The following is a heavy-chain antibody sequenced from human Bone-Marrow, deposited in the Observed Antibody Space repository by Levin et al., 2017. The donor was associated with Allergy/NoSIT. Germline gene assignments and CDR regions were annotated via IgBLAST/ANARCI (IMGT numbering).Heavy chain of an antibody. Sequence: PSETLSLTCTVSGGSISSSTHYWAWVRQPPGKGLEWVGSIYYTGPTYYKLSLKSRVTISLDRSKNQFSLKLTSVTAADTAVYYCAREEDLIGARAPFDYWGQGTLVSVSS. J-gene: IGHJ4*02. CDR1: GGSISSSTHY. CDR3: AREEDLIGARAPFDY. D-gene: IGHD6-6*01. CDR2: IYYTGPT. V-gene: IGHV4-39*07.